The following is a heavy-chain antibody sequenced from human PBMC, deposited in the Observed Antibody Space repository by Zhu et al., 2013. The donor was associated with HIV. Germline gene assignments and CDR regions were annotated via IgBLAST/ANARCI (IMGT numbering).Heavy chain of an antibody. CDR3: ARAHPDIVVVVAAAHVNWFDP. CDR1: GYSISSGYY. Sequence: QVQLQESGPGLVKPSETLSLTCAVSGYSISSGYYWGWIRQPPGKGLEWIGSIYHSGSTYYNPSLKSRVTISVDTSKNQFSLKLSSVTAADTAVYYCARAHPDIVVVVAAAHVNWFDPWGQGTLVTVSS. CDR2: IYHSGST. D-gene: IGHD2-15*01. J-gene: IGHJ5*02. V-gene: IGHV4-38-2*01.